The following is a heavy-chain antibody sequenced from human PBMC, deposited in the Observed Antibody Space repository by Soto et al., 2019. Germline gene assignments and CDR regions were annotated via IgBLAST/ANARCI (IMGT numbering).Heavy chain of an antibody. D-gene: IGHD3-10*01. CDR3: ARDNGLLPWFGEFNGPPPYYYYGMDV. J-gene: IGHJ6*02. Sequence: SETLSLTCAVYGGSFSGYYWSWIRQPPGKGLEWIGEINHSGSTNYNPSLKSRVTISVDTSKNQFSLKLSSVTAADTAVYYCARDNGLLPWFGEFNGPPPYYYYGMDVWGQGTTVTVSS. CDR1: GGSFSGYY. V-gene: IGHV4-34*01. CDR2: INHSGST.